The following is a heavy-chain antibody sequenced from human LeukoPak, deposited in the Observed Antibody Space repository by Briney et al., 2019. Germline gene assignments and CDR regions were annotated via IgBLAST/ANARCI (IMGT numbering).Heavy chain of an antibody. D-gene: IGHD5-18*01. CDR2: IYYSGNT. CDR3: AREGYSYGIDY. CDR1: GGSISRYY. J-gene: IGHJ4*02. V-gene: IGHV4-59*01. Sequence: SETLSLTCTVSGGSISRYYWNWIRQPPGKGLEWIGYIYYSGNTNYNPSLRSRVTILVDTSKNQVSLMLSSVTAADTAVYYCAREGYSYGIDYWGQGTLVTVSS.